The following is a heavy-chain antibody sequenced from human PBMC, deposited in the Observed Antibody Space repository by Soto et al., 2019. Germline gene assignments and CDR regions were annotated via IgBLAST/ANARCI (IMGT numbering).Heavy chain of an antibody. D-gene: IGHD6-19*01. V-gene: IGHV4-34*01. J-gene: IGHJ4*02. CDR3: AGGAGGSSSYIDY. CDR1: GGSFSGYF. Sequence: TLSLTCAVYGGSFSGYFWTWIRQPPGKGLEWIGEINHSGSSNYNPSLKSRLTISVDTSKSQFSLKLSSVTAADTAVYYCAGGAGGSSSYIDYWGQGTLVTVSS. CDR2: INHSGSS.